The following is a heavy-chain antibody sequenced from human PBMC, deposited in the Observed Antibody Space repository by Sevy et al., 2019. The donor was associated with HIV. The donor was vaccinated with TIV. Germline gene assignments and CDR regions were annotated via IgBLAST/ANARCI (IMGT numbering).Heavy chain of an antibody. V-gene: IGHV3-15*01. CDR2: IKTKAHGGTT. CDR1: GFTLSNAW. Sequence: GGSLRLSCAASGFTLSNAWMSWVRQAPGKGLEWVGRIKTKAHGGTTDYAAPVKGRFTISRDDSKNTLYLQMNSLKTEDTAVYYCTTDPYYYGSGAPYFDYWGQGTLVTVSS. CDR3: TTDPYYYGSGAPYFDY. D-gene: IGHD3-10*01. J-gene: IGHJ4*02.